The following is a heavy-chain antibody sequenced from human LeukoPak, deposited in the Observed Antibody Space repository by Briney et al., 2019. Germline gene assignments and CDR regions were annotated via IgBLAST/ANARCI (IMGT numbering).Heavy chain of an antibody. J-gene: IGHJ3*02. CDR2: IYTSAIT. CDR1: GASISTYY. V-gene: IGHV4-4*07. CDR3: AGVVKGAFDI. Sequence: SETLSLTCTVSGASISTYYWSWIRQPAGKGLEWIGRIYTSAITNYNPSLESRVTISQGTSKRQFSLKLTSLTAADTAVYFCAGVVKGAFDIWGPGTMVTVSS.